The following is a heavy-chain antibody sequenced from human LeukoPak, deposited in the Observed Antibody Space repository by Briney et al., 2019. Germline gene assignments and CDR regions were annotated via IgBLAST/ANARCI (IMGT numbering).Heavy chain of an antibody. CDR1: GFTFSSYG. CDR2: ISYAGNII. V-gene: IGHV3-30*03. CDR3: ARDLSGIAGYTYGRGIDY. D-gene: IGHD5-18*01. Sequence: PGGSLRLSCTASGFTFSSYGMHWVRQAPGKGLEWVAVISYAGNIIYYADSVKGRFTISRDNAKNSLYLQMNSLRAEDTAVYYCARDLSGIAGYTYGRGIDYWGQGTLVTVSS. J-gene: IGHJ4*02.